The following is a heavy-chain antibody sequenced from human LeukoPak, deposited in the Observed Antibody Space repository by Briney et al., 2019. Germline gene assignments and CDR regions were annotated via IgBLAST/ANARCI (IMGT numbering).Heavy chain of an antibody. CDR1: GFTFSSYS. J-gene: IGHJ4*02. Sequence: SGGSLRLSCAASGFTFSSYSMNWVRQAPGKGLEWVSPISSSSSYIYYADSVKGRFTISRDNAKNSLYLQMNSLRAEDTAVYYCARAEDSSGYLFDYWGQGTLVTVSS. CDR3: ARAEDSSGYLFDY. V-gene: IGHV3-21*01. CDR2: ISSSSSYI. D-gene: IGHD3-22*01.